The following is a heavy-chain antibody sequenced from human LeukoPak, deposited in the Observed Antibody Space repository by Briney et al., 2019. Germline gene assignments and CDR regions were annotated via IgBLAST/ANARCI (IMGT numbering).Heavy chain of an antibody. Sequence: GGSLRLPCAASGFTFSSYGMHWVRQAPGKGLEWVAVISYDGSNKYYADSVKGRFTISRDNSKNTLYLQMNSLGAEDTAVYYCAKDYGSSWLVFDYWGQGTLVTVSS. CDR1: GFTFSSYG. J-gene: IGHJ4*02. V-gene: IGHV3-30*18. D-gene: IGHD6-13*01. CDR3: AKDYGSSWLVFDY. CDR2: ISYDGSNK.